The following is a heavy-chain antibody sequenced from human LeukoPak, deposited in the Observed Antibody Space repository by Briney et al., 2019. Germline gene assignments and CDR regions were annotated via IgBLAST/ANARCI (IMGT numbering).Heavy chain of an antibody. CDR3: ARRAGAYSHPYDY. Sequence: GGSLSLSCTASGFTLSSYEMSWIRQAPGKGLEGVSSIDYSGGSTYYADSVKGRFTISRDNSKNTLYLQMNSLRAEDTAVYYCARRAGAYSHPYDYWGQGTLVTVSS. CDR2: IDYSGGST. V-gene: IGHV3-66*04. CDR1: GFTLSSYE. D-gene: IGHD4/OR15-4a*01. J-gene: IGHJ4*02.